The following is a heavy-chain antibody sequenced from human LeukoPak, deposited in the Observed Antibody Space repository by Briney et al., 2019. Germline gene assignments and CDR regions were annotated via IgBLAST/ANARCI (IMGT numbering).Heavy chain of an antibody. D-gene: IGHD3-22*01. V-gene: IGHV3-66*01. CDR2: IYSGGST. Sequence: GGSLRLSCAASGFTVSSNYMSWVRQAPGKGLEWVSVIYSGGSTYYADSVKGRFTISRDNSKNTLYLQMNSLRAEDTAAYYCARDPLRDYYDSSGYGAFDIWGHGTMVTVSS. CDR3: ARDPLRDYYDSSGYGAFDI. CDR1: GFTVSSNY. J-gene: IGHJ3*02.